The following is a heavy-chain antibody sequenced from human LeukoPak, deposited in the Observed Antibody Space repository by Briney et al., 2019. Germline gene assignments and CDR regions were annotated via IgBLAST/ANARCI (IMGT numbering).Heavy chain of an antibody. CDR3: AKDLRGYYGSGSPSGLDY. CDR2: ISGSGGST. V-gene: IGHV3-23*01. CDR1: GFTFSSYA. J-gene: IGHJ4*02. D-gene: IGHD3-10*01. Sequence: GGSLRLSCAASGFTFSSYAMSWVRQAPGKGLEWVSAISGSGGSTYYADSVKGRFTISRDNSKSTLYLQMNSLRAEDTAVYYCAKDLRGYYGSGSPSGLDYWGQGTLVTVSS.